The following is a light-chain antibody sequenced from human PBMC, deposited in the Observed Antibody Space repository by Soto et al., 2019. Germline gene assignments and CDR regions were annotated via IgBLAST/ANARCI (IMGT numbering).Light chain of an antibody. CDR2: KAS. Sequence: IQMTQSPSTLSASVGDRVTITCRASQSIDNWLAWYQQKPGKAPKILIYKASNLETGVPSRFSGSGSGAEFTLTISSLQPDDFATYYCQHLKTFGQGTKVEIK. V-gene: IGKV1-5*03. J-gene: IGKJ1*01. CDR1: QSIDNW. CDR3: QHLKT.